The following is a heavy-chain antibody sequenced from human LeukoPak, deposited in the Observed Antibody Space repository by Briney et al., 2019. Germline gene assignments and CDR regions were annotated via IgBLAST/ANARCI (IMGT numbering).Heavy chain of an antibody. Sequence: ASVKVSCKASGYSFTSYGFSWVRQAPGQGLEWMGWISAYNGHTEYAQKFQGRVTMTTDTSTSTAYMELRSLRSDDTAVYFCARDRARSAMAREFQHWGQGTQVTASS. D-gene: IGHD2-2*01. V-gene: IGHV1-18*01. J-gene: IGHJ1*01. CDR1: GYSFTSYG. CDR3: ARDRARSAMAREFQH. CDR2: ISAYNGHT.